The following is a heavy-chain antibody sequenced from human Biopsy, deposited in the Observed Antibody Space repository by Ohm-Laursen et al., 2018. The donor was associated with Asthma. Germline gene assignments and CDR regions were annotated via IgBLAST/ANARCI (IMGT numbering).Heavy chain of an antibody. Sequence: ESSVKVSCKSLGGTFNTYVIGWVRQAPGQGLEWMGGINSVFGTTTYPQKFQDRATITADDSTSTVYMELSSLRSEDTAVYYCAREAGSCISRTCYSLDFWGQGTLVTVSS. V-gene: IGHV1-69*01. CDR3: AREAGSCISRTCYSLDF. CDR1: GGTFNTYV. D-gene: IGHD2-2*01. J-gene: IGHJ4*02. CDR2: INSVFGTT.